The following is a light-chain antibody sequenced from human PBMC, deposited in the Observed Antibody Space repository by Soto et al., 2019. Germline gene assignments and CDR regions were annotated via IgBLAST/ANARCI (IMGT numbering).Light chain of an antibody. CDR2: RTS. Sequence: IVLTQSPGTLSLSPVASATLSCRASQSVSSSYLAWYQQKPGQAPRLLIYRTSNRATGIPDRFSGSGSGTDFTLTISRLEPEDFAVYWCQQYDSSPRTFGQGTKVDIK. CDR3: QQYDSSPRT. V-gene: IGKV3-20*01. CDR1: QSVSSSY. J-gene: IGKJ1*01.